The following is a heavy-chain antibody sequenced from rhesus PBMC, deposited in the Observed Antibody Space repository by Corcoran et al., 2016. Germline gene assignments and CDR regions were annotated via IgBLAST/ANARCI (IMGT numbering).Heavy chain of an antibody. Sequence: QVQLEESGPGLVQPSETLSLTCTVSGGSISGDSWSWIRQPPGKGLEWIGNFEYNNQRTNSHPYLKSQGTISKDTSKNQVSLKLSSVHAADTAVYYCARVYSSGWLRFDYWGQGVLVTVSS. D-gene: IGHD6-31*01. V-gene: IGHV4-81*01. J-gene: IGHJ4*01. CDR1: GGSISGDS. CDR3: ARVYSSGWLRFDY. CDR2: FEYNNQRT.